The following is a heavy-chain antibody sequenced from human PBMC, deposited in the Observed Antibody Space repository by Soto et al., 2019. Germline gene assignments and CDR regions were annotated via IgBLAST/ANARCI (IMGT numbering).Heavy chain of an antibody. CDR1: GYTFTGYC. CDR3: ARDITRYFDWLSDAFDI. D-gene: IGHD3-9*01. J-gene: IGHJ3*02. V-gene: IGHV1-2*02. CDR2: INPNSGGT. Sequence: ASVKVSCKASGYTFTGYCMHWVRQAPGQGLEWMGWINPNSGGTNYAQKFQGRVTMTRDTSISTAYMELSRLRSDDTAVYYCARDITRYFDWLSDAFDIWGQGTMVTVSS.